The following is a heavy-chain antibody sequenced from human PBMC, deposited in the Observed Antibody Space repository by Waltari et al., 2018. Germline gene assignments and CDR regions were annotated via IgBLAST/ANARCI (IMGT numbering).Heavy chain of an antibody. CDR2: VYGSCRT. CDR1: W. CDR3: ARDRSRGLYLDS. V-gene: IGHV4-4*02. D-gene: IGHD2-2*01. J-gene: IGHJ4*02. Sequence: WWCWVRHAPGKGREWIGQVYGSCRTNYNPSLQRRVSISMDTSNNQFSLKLTSTTTADTAIYYCARDRSRGLYLDSWGQGTLVTVS.